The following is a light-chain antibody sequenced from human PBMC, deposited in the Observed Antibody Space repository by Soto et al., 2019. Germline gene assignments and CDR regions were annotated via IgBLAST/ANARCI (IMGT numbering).Light chain of an antibody. J-gene: IGLJ1*01. V-gene: IGLV2-11*01. Sequence: QSVLTQPRSVSGSPGQSVTISCTGTSSDVGGYNYVSWYRQHPGKAPKLMIYDVTKRPSGVPYRFSGSKSGNTASLTISGLQAEDEADYYCCSYAGSYTYVFGTGTKLTVL. CDR2: DVT. CDR3: CSYAGSYTYV. CDR1: SSDVGGYNY.